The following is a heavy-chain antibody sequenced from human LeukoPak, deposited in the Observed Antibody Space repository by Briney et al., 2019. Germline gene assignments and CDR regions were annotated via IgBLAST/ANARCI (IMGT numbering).Heavy chain of an antibody. CDR2: MYYSESA. Sequence: SSETLSLTCTVSGGSISNNFWTWIRQPPGKGLECIGFMYYSESASYNPSLNSRVTVSVDKSKNQISLKLTSVTAADTAVYYCAKSNGYGLVDIWGQGTMVTVSS. J-gene: IGHJ3*02. CDR3: AKSNGYGLVDI. V-gene: IGHV4-59*01. CDR1: GGSISNNF. D-gene: IGHD3-10*01.